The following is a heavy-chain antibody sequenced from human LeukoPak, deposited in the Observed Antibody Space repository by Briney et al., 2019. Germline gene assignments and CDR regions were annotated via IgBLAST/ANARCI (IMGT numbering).Heavy chain of an antibody. CDR3: AKDAAGSAYFHWFDN. CDR1: GFSFSSNT. D-gene: IGHD2-21*01. J-gene: IGHJ4*02. V-gene: IGHV3-23*01. Sequence: GGSLRLSCAGSGFSFSSNTMSWVRQAPGRGLEWVSAISNNGGRTDYADSAKCRFTISRDNSKSTLYLHMDSLRAEDTAVYYCAKDAAGSAYFHWFDNWGQGMQVIVSS. CDR2: ISNNGGRT.